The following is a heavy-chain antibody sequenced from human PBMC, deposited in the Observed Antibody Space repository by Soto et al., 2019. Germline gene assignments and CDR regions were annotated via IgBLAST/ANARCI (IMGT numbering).Heavy chain of an antibody. V-gene: IGHV4-59*01. CDR2: IYYSGST. D-gene: IGHD3-22*01. Sequence: PSETLSLTCTVSGGSISSYYWSWIRQPPGKGLEWIGYIYYSGSTNYNPSLKSRVTISVDTSKNQFSLKLSSVTAADTAVYYCARFPPRHYDSSGLRDYWGQGTLVTAPQ. CDR1: GGSISSYY. CDR3: ARFPPRHYDSSGLRDY. J-gene: IGHJ4*02.